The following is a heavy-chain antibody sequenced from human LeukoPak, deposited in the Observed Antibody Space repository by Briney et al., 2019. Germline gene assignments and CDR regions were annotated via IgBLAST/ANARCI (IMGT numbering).Heavy chain of an antibody. CDR3: ARSCSSTSCYDDVDV. CDR1: GFTVSSNY. Sequence: GGSLGLSCAASGFTVSSNYMSWVRPAPGKGLEWVSVIYSGGSTYYADSVKGRFTISRDNSKNTLYLQMNSLRAEDTAVYYCARSCSSTSCYDDVDVWGKGTTVTVSS. V-gene: IGHV3-66*02. J-gene: IGHJ6*04. D-gene: IGHD2-2*01. CDR2: IYSGGST.